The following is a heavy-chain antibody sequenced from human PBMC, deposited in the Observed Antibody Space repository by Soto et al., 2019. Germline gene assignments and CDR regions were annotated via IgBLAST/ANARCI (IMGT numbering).Heavy chain of an antibody. CDR3: ARDGPHDYSNYENWFDP. V-gene: IGHV1-18*04. CDR2: ISAYNGNT. D-gene: IGHD4-4*01. CDR1: GYTFTSYG. J-gene: IGHJ5*02. Sequence: QVQLVQSGAEVKKPGASVKVSCKASGYTFTSYGISWVRQAPGQGLEWMGWISAYNGNTNYAQNLQGRATMTRDTSTSTAYMKLRSLRSDDTAVYYCARDGPHDYSNYENWFDPWGQGTLVTVSS.